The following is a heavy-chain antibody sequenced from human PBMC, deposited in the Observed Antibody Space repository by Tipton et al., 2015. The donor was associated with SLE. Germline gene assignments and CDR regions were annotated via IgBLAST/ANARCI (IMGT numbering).Heavy chain of an antibody. CDR3: ARRRGGYFDY. CDR2: IYSSGST. D-gene: IGHD3-16*01. Sequence: LRLSCTVSGGSVSSGSSSWTWIRQPAGKGLEWIGHIYSSGSTRYNPSLKSRVTISEDTSKNQFSLKLSSVTAADTAFYYCARRRGGYFDYWGQGTLVTVSS. CDR1: GGSVSSGSSS. J-gene: IGHJ4*02. V-gene: IGHV4-61*09.